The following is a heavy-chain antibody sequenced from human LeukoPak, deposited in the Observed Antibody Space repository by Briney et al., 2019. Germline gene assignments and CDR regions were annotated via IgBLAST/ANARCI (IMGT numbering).Heavy chain of an antibody. Sequence: PSETLSLTCTVSGGSISSGSYYWSWIRQPAGKGLEWIGRIYTSGSTNYNPSLKSRVTISVDTSKNQFSLTLSSVTAADTAVCYCARLESAAAGNRWFDPWGQGILVTVSS. CDR3: ARLESAAAGNRWFDP. CDR1: GGSISSGSYY. CDR2: IYTSGST. D-gene: IGHD6-13*01. V-gene: IGHV4-61*02. J-gene: IGHJ5*02.